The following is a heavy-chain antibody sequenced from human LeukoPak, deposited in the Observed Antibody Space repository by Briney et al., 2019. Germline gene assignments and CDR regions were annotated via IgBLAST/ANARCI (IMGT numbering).Heavy chain of an antibody. D-gene: IGHD3-3*01. Sequence: SETLSLTCTVSGGSISSYYWSWIRQPAGKGLEWIGRIYTSGSTNYNPCLKSRGTISVDKCKNKFSLQLSSVTAADTAVYYCARGRFGVVRFDYWGQGTLVTVSS. V-gene: IGHV4-4*07. CDR1: GGSISSYY. CDR3: ARGRFGVVRFDY. CDR2: IYTSGST. J-gene: IGHJ4*02.